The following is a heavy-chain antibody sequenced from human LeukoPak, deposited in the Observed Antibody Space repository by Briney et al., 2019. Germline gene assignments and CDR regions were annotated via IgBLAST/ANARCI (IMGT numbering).Heavy chain of an antibody. D-gene: IGHD2-15*01. Sequence: PGRSLRLSCAASGFTFSSYAMHWVRQAPGKGLEWVAVISYDGSNKYYADSVKGRFTISRDSSKNTLYLQMNSLRAEDTAVYYCARDDCSGGSCYLVRGMDVWGQGTTVTVSS. J-gene: IGHJ6*02. CDR1: GFTFSSYA. CDR2: ISYDGSNK. V-gene: IGHV3-30-3*01. CDR3: ARDDCSGGSCYLVRGMDV.